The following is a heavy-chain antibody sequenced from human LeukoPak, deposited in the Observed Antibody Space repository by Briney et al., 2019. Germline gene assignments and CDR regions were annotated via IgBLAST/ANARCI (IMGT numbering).Heavy chain of an antibody. CDR3: AREYSGVFDY. CDR2: IGSGGTTI. J-gene: IGHJ4*02. V-gene: IGHV3-48*03. D-gene: IGHD5-12*01. Sequence: GGSLRLSCAGSGFTFSSHEMNWVRQAPGKGLEWVSYIGSGGTTISYADSVKGRFTISRDNAMNSLYLQMNSLRAEDTAVYYCAREYSGVFDYWGPGTLVTVSS. CDR1: GFTFSSHE.